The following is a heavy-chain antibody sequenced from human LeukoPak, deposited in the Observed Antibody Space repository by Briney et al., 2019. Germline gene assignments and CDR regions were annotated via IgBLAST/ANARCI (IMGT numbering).Heavy chain of an antibody. CDR2: VSGSGDST. CDR1: GFTFSDYA. CDR3: AKDSYVDFSLGPED. J-gene: IGHJ4*02. V-gene: IGHV3-23*01. Sequence: GGSLRLSCAASGFTFSDYAMNWVRQAPGKGLEWVSAVSGSGDSTYYADSVKGRFTISRDNSKNTLYLRMSSLRADDTAVYYCAKDSYVDFSLGPEDWGQGTLVTVSS. D-gene: IGHD4-17*01.